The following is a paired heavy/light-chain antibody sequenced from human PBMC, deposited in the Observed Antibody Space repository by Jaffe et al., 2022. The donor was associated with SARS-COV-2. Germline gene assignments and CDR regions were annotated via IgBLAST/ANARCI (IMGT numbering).Heavy chain of an antibody. Sequence: QVQLEQSGAEVKKPGASVKVSCKASGYIFTSHYMHWVRQAPGQGLEWMGIINPHGGSTTYAQKFQGRVTMTRDTSTNTVHMELSSLRSEDTAVYFCARGNLNSSGYYPRGHFDLWGRGTLVTVSS. D-gene: IGHD3-22*01. V-gene: IGHV1-46*01. J-gene: IGHJ2*01. CDR3: ARGNLNSSGYYPRGHFDL. CDR2: INPHGGST. CDR1: GYIFTSHY.
Light chain of an antibody. CDR1: QSLLHSNGYKY. Sequence: DIVMTQSPLSLPVTPGEPASISCRSSQSLLHSNGYKYLDWYLQKPGQSPQLLIYLGSNRASGVPDRFSGRGSGTDFTLKISRVEAEDVGIYYCMQALQIPMTFGQGTKLEIK. CDR2: LGS. V-gene: IGKV2-28*01. J-gene: IGKJ2*01. CDR3: MQALQIPMT.